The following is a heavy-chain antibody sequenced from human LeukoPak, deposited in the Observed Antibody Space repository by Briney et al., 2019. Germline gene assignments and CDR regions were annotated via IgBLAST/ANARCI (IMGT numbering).Heavy chain of an antibody. CDR1: GYTLTELS. Sequence: ASVKVSCKVSGYTLTELSMHWVRQAPGKGLEWMGGFDPEDGETIYAQKFQGRVTMTEDTSTDTAYMELGRLRSEDTAVYYCATLGYSSGWYEYYFDYWGQGTLVTVSS. CDR2: FDPEDGET. CDR3: ATLGYSSGWYEYYFDY. J-gene: IGHJ4*02. V-gene: IGHV1-24*01. D-gene: IGHD6-19*01.